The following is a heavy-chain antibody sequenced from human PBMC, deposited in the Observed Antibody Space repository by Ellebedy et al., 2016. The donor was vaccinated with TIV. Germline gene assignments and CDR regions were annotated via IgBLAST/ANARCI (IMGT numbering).Heavy chain of an antibody. CDR2: INHSGSN. CDR1: GGSFSGYY. J-gene: IGHJ3*02. Sequence: SETLSLTCAVYGGSFSGYYWSWIRQLPGKGLEWIGEINHSGSNNYNPSLKSRVTVSVDTSKNQFSLKLSSVTAADTAVYYCARLLDAFDIWGQGTMVTVSS. CDR3: ARLLDAFDI. V-gene: IGHV4-34*01.